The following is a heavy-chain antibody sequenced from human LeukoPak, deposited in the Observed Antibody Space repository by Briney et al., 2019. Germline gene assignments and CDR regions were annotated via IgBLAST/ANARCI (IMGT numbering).Heavy chain of an antibody. CDR1: GYTFTSYY. Sequence: ASVKVSCKASGYTFTSYYMHWVRQAPGQGLEWMGIINPSGGSTSYAQKFQGRVTMTRDMSTSTVYMELSRLRSDDTAVYYCARDQGTIILGYFDYWGQGTLVTVSS. CDR2: INPSGGST. V-gene: IGHV1-46*01. D-gene: IGHD3-22*01. J-gene: IGHJ4*02. CDR3: ARDQGTIILGYFDY.